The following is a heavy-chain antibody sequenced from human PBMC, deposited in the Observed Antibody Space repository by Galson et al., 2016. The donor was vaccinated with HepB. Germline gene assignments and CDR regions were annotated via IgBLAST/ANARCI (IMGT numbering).Heavy chain of an antibody. CDR1: GFTFTNAW. Sequence: SLRLSCAASGFTFTNAWMNWVRQAPGKGLEWVGRIKSKHDGGTTDYAAPVKGRFTISRDDSTNTLYLQMNSLRAEDTALYYCAKHLSRASTGHMNDWGQGTLVTVSS. CDR2: IKSKHDGGTT. V-gene: IGHV3-15*01. J-gene: IGHJ4*02. D-gene: IGHD2-21*01. CDR3: AKHLSRASTGHMND.